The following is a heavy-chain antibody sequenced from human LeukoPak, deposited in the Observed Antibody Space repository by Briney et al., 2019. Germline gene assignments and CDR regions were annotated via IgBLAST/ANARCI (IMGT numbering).Heavy chain of an antibody. Sequence: GWSLRLSCAASGFSFSTHWMSWFRQAPGKGLEWVALIKQDGSVIHCVDSVKGRFTISRGNAKNSLSLQMNSRRADYTAVYYCAGDEGWTFDIWGQGTKVTVSS. V-gene: IGHV3-7*01. CDR3: AGDEGWTFDI. J-gene: IGHJ3*02. CDR1: GFSFSTHW. D-gene: IGHD5-24*01. CDR2: IKQDGSVI.